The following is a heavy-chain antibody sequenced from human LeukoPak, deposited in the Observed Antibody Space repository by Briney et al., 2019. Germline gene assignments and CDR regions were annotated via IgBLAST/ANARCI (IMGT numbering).Heavy chain of an antibody. Sequence: PSETLSLTGAVYGGSISGYYWSWIRQPPGKGLEWIGQILHSGSTNYNPSLKSRVTILVDRSKNQISLRLSSITAADTAVYYCARGYCSGGSCGFFDNWGQGTLVTVSS. V-gene: IGHV4-34*01. CDR2: ILHSGST. D-gene: IGHD2-15*01. CDR3: ARGYCSGGSCGFFDN. J-gene: IGHJ4*02. CDR1: GGSISGYY.